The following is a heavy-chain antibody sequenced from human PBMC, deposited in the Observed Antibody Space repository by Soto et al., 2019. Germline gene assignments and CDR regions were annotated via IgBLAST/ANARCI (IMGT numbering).Heavy chain of an antibody. CDR1: GGTFSSYA. D-gene: IGHD6-19*01. Sequence: GSSLKVSCKASGGTFSSYAISWVRQAPGQGLEWMGGIIPIFGTANYAQKFQGRVTITADESTSTAYMELSSLRSEDTAVYYCARWAVAGLYFDYWGQGTLVTVSS. J-gene: IGHJ4*02. V-gene: IGHV1-69*13. CDR3: ARWAVAGLYFDY. CDR2: IIPIFGTA.